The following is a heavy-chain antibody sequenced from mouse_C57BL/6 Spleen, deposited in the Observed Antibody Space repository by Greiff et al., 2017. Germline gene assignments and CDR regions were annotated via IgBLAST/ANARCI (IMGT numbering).Heavy chain of an antibody. V-gene: IGHV3-6*01. CDR1: GYSITSGYY. D-gene: IGHD2-2*01. CDR3: AREGYDVAY. Sequence: EVKLQESGPGLVKPSQSLSLTCSVTGYSITSGYYWNWIRQFPGNKLEWMGYISYDGSNNYNPSLKNRISITRDTSKNQFFLKLNSVTTEDTATYYCAREGYDVAYWGRGTLVTVSA. CDR2: ISYDGSN. J-gene: IGHJ3*01.